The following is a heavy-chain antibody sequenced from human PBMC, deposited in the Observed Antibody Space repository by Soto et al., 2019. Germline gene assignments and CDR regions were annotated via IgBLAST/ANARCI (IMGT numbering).Heavy chain of an antibody. D-gene: IGHD3-16*01. Sequence: QVQLVQSGDEVRKPGSSVKVSCKASGYIFVNYGIAWVRQAPGQGLEWMGWISPYSGNTHYASKVQGRLTMTTDTSTSTAYLDLWSLTSDDAAVYYFAMVDNYVASSPQDVWGQGTTVTVSS. CDR1: GYIFVNYG. J-gene: IGHJ6*02. V-gene: IGHV1-18*01. CDR3: AMVDNYVASSPQDV. CDR2: ISPYSGNT.